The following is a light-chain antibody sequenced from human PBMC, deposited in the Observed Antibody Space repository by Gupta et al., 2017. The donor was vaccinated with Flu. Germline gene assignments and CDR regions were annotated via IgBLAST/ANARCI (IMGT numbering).Light chain of an antibody. J-gene: IGKJ1*01. CDR1: QSSDSW. Sequence: DIQMTQSPSTLSAPVGDRVTITCRASQSSDSWLAWYQQKPGKAPKLLIYKASNLESGVPSRFSGSGSGTEFTLTISSLQPDDFATYYCQQYRSYPWTFGQGTTVEIK. CDR2: KAS. CDR3: QQYRSYPWT. V-gene: IGKV1-5*03.